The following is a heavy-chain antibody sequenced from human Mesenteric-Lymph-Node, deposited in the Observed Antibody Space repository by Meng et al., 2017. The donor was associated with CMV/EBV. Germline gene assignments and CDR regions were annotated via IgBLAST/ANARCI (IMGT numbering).Heavy chain of an antibody. Sequence: GESLKISCTASGFTFSSYAMNWVRQAPRKGLEWVSGISGSGGRTLYADSVEGRLTISRDNSKNTVYLQINSLRSEDTSVYYCAKDRTTLAEYSFKGDALDMWGQGTMVTVSS. CDR3: AKDRTTLAEYSFKGDALDM. J-gene: IGHJ3*02. D-gene: IGHD1-1*01. V-gene: IGHV3-23*01. CDR1: GFTFSSYA. CDR2: ISGSGGRT.